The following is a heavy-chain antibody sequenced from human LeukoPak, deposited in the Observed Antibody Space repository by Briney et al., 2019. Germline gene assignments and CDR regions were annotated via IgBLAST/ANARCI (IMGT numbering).Heavy chain of an antibody. V-gene: IGHV4-30-2*01. CDR1: GGSISSGGYS. J-gene: IGHJ4*02. D-gene: IGHD2-15*01. CDR2: IYHSGST. CDR3: ARAERGPLSCSGGSCYSYYFDY. Sequence: SETLSLTCAVSGGSISSGGYSRSWIRQPPGKGLEWIGYIYHSGSTYYNPSLKSRVTISVDRSKNQFSLKLSSVTAADTAVYYCARAERGPLSCSGGSCYSYYFDYWGQGTLVTVSS.